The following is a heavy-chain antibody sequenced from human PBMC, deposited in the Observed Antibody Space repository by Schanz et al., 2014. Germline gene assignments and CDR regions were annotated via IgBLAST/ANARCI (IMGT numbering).Heavy chain of an antibody. J-gene: IGHJ4*02. V-gene: IGHV4-34*01. CDR3: ARGRQQLGSFDY. D-gene: IGHD6-13*01. CDR1: GGSISNNY. Sequence: QVHLQESGPGLVKPSETLSLTCTVSGGSISNNYWGWIRQPPGKGLEWIGDIGHSGNTKDNPSLKSRVTMSVETSKNQSPLNRSSVTAADTAVYYCARGRQQLGSFDYWGPGTLVSVSS. CDR2: IGHSGNT.